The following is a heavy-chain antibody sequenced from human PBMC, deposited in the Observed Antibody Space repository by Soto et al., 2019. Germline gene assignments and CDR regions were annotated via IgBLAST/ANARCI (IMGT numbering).Heavy chain of an antibody. J-gene: IGHJ4*02. V-gene: IGHV1-2*02. D-gene: IGHD6-19*01. CDR1: GYSFSDYY. CDR3: ARLQIEVAGTN. CDR2: INANSGGT. Sequence: QVQLVQSGAEVKKPGASVKVSCKASGYSFSDYYMHWVRQAPGQRLEWMGWINANSGGTTYAQKFQGRVTMTRDTSISTAYMELSRLSSDDTAMYYCARLQIEVAGTNWGQGTLVTVSS.